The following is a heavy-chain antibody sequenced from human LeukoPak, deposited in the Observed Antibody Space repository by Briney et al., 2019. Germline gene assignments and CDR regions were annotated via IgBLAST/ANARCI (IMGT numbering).Heavy chain of an antibody. V-gene: IGHV3-30*18. CDR2: ISYDGSNK. Sequence: GGSLRLSCAASGFTFSSYGMHWVRQAPGKGLEWVAVISYDGSNKYYADSVKGRFTISRDNSKNTLYLQMNSLRAEDTAVYYCAKDMFSGDSDDYWGQGTLVTVSS. CDR1: GFTFSSYG. J-gene: IGHJ4*02. CDR3: AKDMFSGDSDDY. D-gene: IGHD4-17*01.